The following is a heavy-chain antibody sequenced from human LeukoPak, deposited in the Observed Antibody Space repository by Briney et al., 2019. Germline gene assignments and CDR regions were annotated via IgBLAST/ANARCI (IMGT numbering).Heavy chain of an antibody. CDR3: ARDMELLDAFDI. V-gene: IGHV1-18*01. CDR2: ISAYNGKT. D-gene: IGHD1-26*01. J-gene: IGHJ3*02. CDR1: GYTFTSYG. Sequence: GASVKVSCKASGYTFTSYGISWVRQAPGQGLEGMGWISAYNGKTNYAQKLQGRVTMTTDTSTSTAYMELRSLRSDDTAVYYCARDMELLDAFDIWGQGTMVTVSS.